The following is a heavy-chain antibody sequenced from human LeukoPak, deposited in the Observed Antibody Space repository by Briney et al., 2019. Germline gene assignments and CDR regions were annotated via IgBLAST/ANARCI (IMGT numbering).Heavy chain of an antibody. D-gene: IGHD3-22*01. CDR2: IYYGGST. J-gene: IGHJ4*02. CDR1: GGSINSYY. V-gene: IGHV4-59*01. CDR3: ARSPYYYDSIGRYYFDY. Sequence: SETLSLTCTVSGGSINSYYWSWIRQPPGKGLEWIGYIYYGGSTDYNPSLKSRVTISVDTSRNQFSLKLTSVTAADTAVFFCARSPYYYDSIGRYYFDYWGQGTLVTVSS.